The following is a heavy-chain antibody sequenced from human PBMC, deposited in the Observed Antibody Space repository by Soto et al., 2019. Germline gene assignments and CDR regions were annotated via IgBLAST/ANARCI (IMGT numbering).Heavy chain of an antibody. V-gene: IGHV3-30-3*01. J-gene: IGHJ4*02. D-gene: IGHD3-3*01. CDR1: GFTFSSYA. Sequence: QVQLVESGGGVVQPGRSLRLSCAASGFTFSSYAMHWVRQAPVKGLEWVAVISYDGSNKYYADSVKGRFTISRDNSKNTLYLQMNSLRAEDTAVYYCARDCFNFYPLDYWGQGTLVTVSS. CDR3: ARDCFNFYPLDY. CDR2: ISYDGSNK.